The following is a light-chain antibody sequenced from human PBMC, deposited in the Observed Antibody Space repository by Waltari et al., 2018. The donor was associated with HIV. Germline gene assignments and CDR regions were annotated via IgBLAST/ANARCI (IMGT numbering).Light chain of an antibody. Sequence: TQSPGTLSLSPGERATLSCRASQNIDNWLAWYQQKPGRAPKLLMSRTSILESGVSSRFIGSGSGTQFTLTITSLQSDDVGTYFCQQYSTHYAFGQGTRVE. V-gene: IGKV1-5*03. CDR1: QNIDNW. J-gene: IGKJ2*01. CDR3: QQYSTHYA. CDR2: RTS.